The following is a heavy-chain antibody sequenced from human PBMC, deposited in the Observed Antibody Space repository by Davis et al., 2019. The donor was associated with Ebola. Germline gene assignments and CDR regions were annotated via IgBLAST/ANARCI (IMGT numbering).Heavy chain of an antibody. J-gene: IGHJ4*02. V-gene: IGHV3-73*01. CDR3: TRASADSSRDY. D-gene: IGHD6-13*01. CDR1: GFTFSGSA. CDR2: IRSKANSYAT. Sequence: GGSLRLSCAASGFTFSGSAMHWVRQASGKGLEWVGRIRSKANSYATAYAASVKGRFTISRDDSKNTAYLQMNSLKTEDTAVYYCTRASADSSRDYWGQGILVTGSS.